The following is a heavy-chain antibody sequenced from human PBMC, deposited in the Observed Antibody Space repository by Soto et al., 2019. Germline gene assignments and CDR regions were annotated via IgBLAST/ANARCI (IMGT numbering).Heavy chain of an antibody. CDR3: ATPSLSTGGYSSFDS. CDR1: GVTFGSYA. J-gene: IGHJ4*02. Sequence: GGSLRLSCAASGVTFGSYAMSWVRQAPGKGLEWVSLVTYSGANTYYAGSVTGRLTISRDNSRNTLYLQMSSLRVEDTAVYYCATPSLSTGGYSSFDSWGRGTLVTVSS. D-gene: IGHD1-26*01. V-gene: IGHV3-23*01. CDR2: VTYSGANT.